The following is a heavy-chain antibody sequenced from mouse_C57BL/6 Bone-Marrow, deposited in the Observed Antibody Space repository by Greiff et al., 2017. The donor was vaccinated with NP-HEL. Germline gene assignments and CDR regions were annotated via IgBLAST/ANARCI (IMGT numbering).Heavy chain of an antibody. D-gene: IGHD1-1*01. CDR3: ASYYGSDYFDY. J-gene: IGHJ2*01. CDR1: GFSLTSYG. CDR2: IWSGGST. V-gene: IGHV2-2*01. Sequence: QVQLQQSGPGLVQPSQSLSITCTVSGFSLTSYGVHWVRQSPGKGLEWLGVIWSGGSTDYNAAFISRLSISKDNSKSQVFFKMNSLQADDTAIYYCASYYGSDYFDYWGQGTTLTVSS.